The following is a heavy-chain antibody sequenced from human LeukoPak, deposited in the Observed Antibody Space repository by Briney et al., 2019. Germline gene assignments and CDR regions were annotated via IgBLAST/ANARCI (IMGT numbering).Heavy chain of an antibody. CDR1: GFTFSAYT. CDR2: ISGSAGST. CDR3: AKDRGWGDAFDI. J-gene: IGHJ3*02. D-gene: IGHD7-27*01. Sequence: GGSLRLSCAASGFTFSAYTMIWVRQAPGQGLEWVSSISGSAGSTYHADSVKGRFTISRDNSKNTLYLQMNSLRAEDTAIYYYAKDRGWGDAFDIWGQGTMVTVSS. V-gene: IGHV3-23*01.